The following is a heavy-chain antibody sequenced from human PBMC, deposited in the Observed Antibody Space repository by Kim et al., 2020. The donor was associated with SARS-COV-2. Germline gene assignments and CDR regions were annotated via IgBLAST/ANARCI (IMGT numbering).Heavy chain of an antibody. CDR3: ARRSRGSYYYGMDV. Sequence: GGSLRLSCAASGFTVSSNYMSWVRQAPGKELEWVSVIYSGGSTYYADSVTGRFTISRDNSKITLYLQMNSLRAEDTAVYYCARRSRGSYYYGMDVWGQG. CDR1: GFTVSSNY. CDR2: IYSGGST. V-gene: IGHV3-53*01. D-gene: IGHD3-10*01. J-gene: IGHJ6*02.